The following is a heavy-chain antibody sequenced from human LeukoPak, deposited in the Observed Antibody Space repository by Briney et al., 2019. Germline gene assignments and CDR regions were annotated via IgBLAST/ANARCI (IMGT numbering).Heavy chain of an antibody. Sequence: SETLSLTCTVSGGSISSYYWSWIRQPPGKGLEWIGYIYYSGSTNYNPSLKSRVTISVDTSKNQFSLKLSSVTAADTAVYYCAKTYYDILTGYGGPYYMDVWGKGTTVSVSS. J-gene: IGHJ6*03. CDR1: GGSISSYY. D-gene: IGHD3-9*01. V-gene: IGHV4-59*01. CDR3: AKTYYDILTGYGGPYYMDV. CDR2: IYYSGST.